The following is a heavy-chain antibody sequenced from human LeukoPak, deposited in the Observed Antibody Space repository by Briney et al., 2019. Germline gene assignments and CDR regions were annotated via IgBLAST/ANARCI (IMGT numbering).Heavy chain of an antibody. CDR3: ARDWNRYAY. J-gene: IGHJ4*02. Sequence: PSETLSLTCTVSGGSISSCTYSWGWIRQPPGKGLEWIGSFSCSGSTYYNPSLKSRVTISVDTSKCQFSLYMDSVTAADTAVYYCARDWNRYAYWGQGTLVTVSS. V-gene: IGHV4-39*07. CDR1: GGSISSCTYS. D-gene: IGHD1-1*01. CDR2: FSCSGST.